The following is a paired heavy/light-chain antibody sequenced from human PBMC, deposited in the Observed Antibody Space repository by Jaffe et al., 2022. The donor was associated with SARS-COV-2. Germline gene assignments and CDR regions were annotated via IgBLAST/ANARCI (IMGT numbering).Light chain of an antibody. CDR1: SSDVGGYNY. CDR3: SSYAGSNLVV. Sequence: QSALTQPPSASGSPGQSVTISCTGTSSDVGGYNYVSWYQQHPGKAPKLMIYEVSKRPSGVPDRFSGSKSGNTASLTVSGLQAEDEADYYCSSYAGSNLVVFGGGTKLTVL. CDR2: EVS. J-gene: IGLJ2*01. V-gene: IGLV2-8*01.
Heavy chain of an antibody. V-gene: IGHV1-46*01. CDR2: INPSGGST. CDR1: GYTFTSYY. CDR3: ARNSNYPRSHDYGDYWDAFDI. J-gene: IGHJ3*02. D-gene: IGHD4-17*01. Sequence: QVQLVQSGAEVKKPGASVKVSCKASGYTFTSYYMHWVRQAPGQGLEWMGIINPSGGSTSYAQKFQGRVTMTRDTSTSTVYMELSSLRSEDTAVYYCARNSNYPRSHDYGDYWDAFDIWGQGTMVTVSS.